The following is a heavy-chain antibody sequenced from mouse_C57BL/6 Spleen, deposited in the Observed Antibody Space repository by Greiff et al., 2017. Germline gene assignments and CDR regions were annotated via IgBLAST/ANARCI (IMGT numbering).Heavy chain of an antibody. CDR2: INPGSGGT. V-gene: IGHV1-54*01. D-gene: IGHD2-4*01. Sequence: VKLLESGAELVRPGTSVKVSCKASGYAFTNYLIEWVKQRPGQGLEWIGVINPGSGGTNYNEKFKGKATLTADKSSSTAYMQLSSLTSEDSAVYVCARFDYALNWYFDVWGTGTTVTVSS. J-gene: IGHJ1*03. CDR3: ARFDYALNWYFDV. CDR1: GYAFTNYL.